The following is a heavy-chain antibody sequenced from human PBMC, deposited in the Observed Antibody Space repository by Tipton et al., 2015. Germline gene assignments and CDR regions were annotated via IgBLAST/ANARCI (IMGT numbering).Heavy chain of an antibody. D-gene: IGHD4-23*01. CDR2: IWSDEIDK. CDR1: GFTFSTYG. CDR3: ARDRGCGGNRGDY. J-gene: IGHJ4*01. Sequence: SLRLSCAASGFTFSTYGFHWVRQAPGKGLEWVAVIWSDEIDKFYADSVKGRFTISRDNSNNTLYLQMNSLRAEDTAVYYCARDRGCGGNRGDYWGQGTLITVSS. V-gene: IGHV3-33*01.